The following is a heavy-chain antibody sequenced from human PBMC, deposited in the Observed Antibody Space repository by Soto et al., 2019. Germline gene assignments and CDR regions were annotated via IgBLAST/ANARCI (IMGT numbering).Heavy chain of an antibody. CDR3: AKGTSITMIAEAFDI. CDR2: ISGSGGST. Sequence: RRLSCAASGFTFSSYAMSWVRQAPGKGLEWVSAISGSGGSTYYADSVKGRFTISRDNSKNTLYLQMNSLRAEDTAVYYCAKGTSITMIAEAFDIWGQGTMVTVSS. D-gene: IGHD3-22*01. J-gene: IGHJ3*02. CDR1: GFTFSSYA. V-gene: IGHV3-23*01.